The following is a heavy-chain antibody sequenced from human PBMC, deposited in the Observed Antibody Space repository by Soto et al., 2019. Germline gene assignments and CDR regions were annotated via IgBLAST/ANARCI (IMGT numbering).Heavy chain of an antibody. Sequence: SVKVSCRASGGTVSSYAISGVRQAPGQGLEWMGGIIPIFGTANYAQKFQGRVTITADESTSTAYMELSSLRSEDTAVYYCARGYGSGSYYSGEYYCYGMDVWGQGTTVTVSS. CDR3: ARGYGSGSYYSGEYYCYGMDV. CDR1: GGTVSSYA. D-gene: IGHD3-10*01. J-gene: IGHJ6*02. CDR2: IIPIFGTA. V-gene: IGHV1-69*13.